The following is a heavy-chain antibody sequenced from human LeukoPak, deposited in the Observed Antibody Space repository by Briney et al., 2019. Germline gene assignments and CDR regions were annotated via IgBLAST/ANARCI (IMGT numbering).Heavy chain of an antibody. J-gene: IGHJ4*02. D-gene: IGHD3-10*01. CDR2: IIPIFGTA. CDR3: ARQLVRGVIGGSIY. CDR1: GGTFSSYA. V-gene: IGHV1-69*01. Sequence: ASVKVSCKASGGTFSSYAISWVRQAPGQGLEWMGGIIPIFGTANYAQKFQGRVTITADESTSTAYLQWSSLKASDTAMYYCARQLVRGVIGGSIYWGQGTLVTVSS.